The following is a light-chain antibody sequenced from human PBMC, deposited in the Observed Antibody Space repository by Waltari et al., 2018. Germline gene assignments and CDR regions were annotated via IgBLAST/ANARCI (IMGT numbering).Light chain of an antibody. J-gene: IGLJ1*01. V-gene: IGLV7-43*01. CDR2: SAN. Sequence: QTVVTQEPSLTVSPGGTVTPTCASSTGAVTSASFPTWFQQPPGQPPRSLIYSANNKHPWTPARFSGSLIGGKAALTLSGVQPEDEAEYYCLLFYGGAYVFGTGTKLTVL. CDR1: TGAVTSASF. CDR3: LLFYGGAYV.